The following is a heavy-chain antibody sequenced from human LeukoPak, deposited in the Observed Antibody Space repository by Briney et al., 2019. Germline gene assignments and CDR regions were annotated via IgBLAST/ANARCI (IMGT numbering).Heavy chain of an antibody. V-gene: IGHV1-46*01. J-gene: IGHJ6*03. Sequence: ASVKVSCKASGYTFTSYYMHWVRQAPGQGLEWMGIINPSGGSTSYAQKFQGRVTMTRDTSISTAYMELSRLRSDDTAVYYCARDGGSWIYYYYYMDVWGKGTTVTVSS. D-gene: IGHD1-26*01. CDR3: ARDGGSWIYYYYYMDV. CDR1: GYTFTSYY. CDR2: INPSGGST.